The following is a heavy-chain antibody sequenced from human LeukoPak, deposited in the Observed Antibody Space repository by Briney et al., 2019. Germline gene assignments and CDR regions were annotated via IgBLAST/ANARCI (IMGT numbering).Heavy chain of an antibody. Sequence: ASVKVSCKASGYTFTGYYMHWVRQAPGQGLEWMGWINPNSGGTNYAQKFQGRVTMTRDTSISTAYMELSRLRSDDTAVYYCAREDYYDSSGQDYWGQGTLVTVSS. CDR2: INPNSGGT. D-gene: IGHD3-22*01. CDR1: GYTFTGYY. CDR3: AREDYYDSSGQDY. V-gene: IGHV1-2*02. J-gene: IGHJ4*02.